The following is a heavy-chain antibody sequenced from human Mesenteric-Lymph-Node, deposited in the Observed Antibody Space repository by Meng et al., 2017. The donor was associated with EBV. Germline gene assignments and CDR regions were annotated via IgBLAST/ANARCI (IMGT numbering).Heavy chain of an antibody. Sequence: QLQGSGPGPWKPSETLSLTCTVSGGFISRSGFYWGWIRQPPGKGLEWIGRVSYSGTTSYNPSLRSRVTISADTSKNQFSLRLTSLTAADTAIYYCAGRGFYTLFDYWGQGTLVTVSS. J-gene: IGHJ4*02. CDR2: VSYSGTT. D-gene: IGHD3-3*01. CDR1: GGFISRSGFY. CDR3: AGRGFYTLFDY. V-gene: IGHV4-39*07.